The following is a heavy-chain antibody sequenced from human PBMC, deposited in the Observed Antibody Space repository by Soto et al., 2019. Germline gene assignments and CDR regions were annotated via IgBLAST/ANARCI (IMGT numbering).Heavy chain of an antibody. CDR3: ARGTYRSKTDFDY. CDR2: ISSSSGTI. D-gene: IGHD6-13*01. Sequence: KPGGSLRLSCAASGFTFSDYYMTWIRQAPGSGLEWVSYISSSSGTISYANSVKGRSTISRDNAQNSLYLQMTSLRAEDTAVYYCARGTYRSKTDFDYWGQGTLVTVSS. CDR1: GFTFSDYY. J-gene: IGHJ4*02. V-gene: IGHV3-11*01.